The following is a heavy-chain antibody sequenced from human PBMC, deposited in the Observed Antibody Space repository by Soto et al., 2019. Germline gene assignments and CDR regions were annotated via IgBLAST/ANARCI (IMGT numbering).Heavy chain of an antibody. J-gene: IGHJ4*02. CDR2: IYYSGST. D-gene: IGHD3-22*01. V-gene: IGHV4-59*01. CDR1: GGSISSYY. Sequence: SQTLSLTCTVSGGSISSYYWSWIRQPPGKGLEWIGYIYYSGSTNYNPSLKSRVTISVDTSKNQFSLKLSSVTAADTAVYYCARARVIVVAIDYWGQGTLVTVSS. CDR3: ARARVIVVAIDY.